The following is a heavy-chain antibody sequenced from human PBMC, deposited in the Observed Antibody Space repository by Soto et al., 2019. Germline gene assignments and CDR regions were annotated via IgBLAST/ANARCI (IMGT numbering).Heavy chain of an antibody. CDR3: SRRDLTVAMAYFQH. CDR1: GFSFSNYD. CDR2: ISYDGSNK. D-gene: IGHD3-9*01. J-gene: IGHJ1*01. Sequence: QVQLVESGGGVVQPGRSLRLSCAASGFSFSNYDMHWVRQAPGKGLEWVAFISYDGSNKYYADSVKGRLTVSRDNPEYTLYLQMNGLRAEDTAVYYCSRRDLTVAMAYFQHWGQGTLVTVSS. V-gene: IGHV3-30-3*01.